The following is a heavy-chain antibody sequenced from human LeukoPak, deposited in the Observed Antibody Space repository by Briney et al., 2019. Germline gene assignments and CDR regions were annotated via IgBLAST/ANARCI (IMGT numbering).Heavy chain of an antibody. Sequence: GGSLRLSCAASGFTFSVYYMSWIRQAPGKGLEWVSYIGGRGRTIYYADSVKGRFTISRDNAKNSLYLQMDSLRAEDTAVYYCARDLKVAQDAFDNWGQGTMVTVSS. CDR3: ARDLKVAQDAFDN. CDR1: GFTFSVYY. V-gene: IGHV3-11*01. CDR2: IGGRGRTI. J-gene: IGHJ3*02. D-gene: IGHD2-15*01.